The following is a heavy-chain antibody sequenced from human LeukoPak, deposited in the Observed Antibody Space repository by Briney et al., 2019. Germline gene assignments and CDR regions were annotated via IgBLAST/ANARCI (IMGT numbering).Heavy chain of an antibody. CDR1: GFTFSSYG. CDR2: IWYDGSNK. CDR3: ARDLRRGGSYYAFDI. Sequence: GGSLRLSCAASGFTFSSYGMHWVRQAPGKGLEWVAVIWYDGSNKYYADSVKGRFTISRDNSKNTLYLQMDSLRAEDTAVYYCARDLRRGGSYYAFDIWGQETMVTVSS. J-gene: IGHJ3*02. D-gene: IGHD1-26*01. V-gene: IGHV3-33*01.